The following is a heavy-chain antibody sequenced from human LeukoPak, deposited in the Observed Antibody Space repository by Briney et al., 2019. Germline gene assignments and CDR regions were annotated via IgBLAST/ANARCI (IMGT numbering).Heavy chain of an antibody. CDR3: ARGRSGSRPGDY. Sequence: WETLSLTCTVSGGSISSYYWSWIRQPPGKGLEWIGYIYYSGSTNYNPSLKSRVTISVDTSKNQFSLKLSSVTPADTAVYYCARGRSGSRPGDYWGQGTLVTVSS. CDR1: GGSISSYY. J-gene: IGHJ4*02. D-gene: IGHD1-26*01. V-gene: IGHV4-59*01. CDR2: IYYSGST.